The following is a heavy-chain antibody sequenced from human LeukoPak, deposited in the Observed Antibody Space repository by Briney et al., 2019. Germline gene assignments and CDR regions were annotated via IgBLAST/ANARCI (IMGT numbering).Heavy chain of an antibody. CDR1: GGSISSSSYY. D-gene: IGHD3-10*01. Sequence: SETLSLTCTVSGGSISSSSYYWGWIRQPPGKGLEWIGSIYYSGSTYYNPSLKSRVTISVDTSKNQFSLKLSSVTAADTAVYYCASQYYYGSGSYYKNYYYMDVWGKGTTVTISS. J-gene: IGHJ6*03. CDR3: ASQYYYGSGSYYKNYYYMDV. CDR2: IYYSGST. V-gene: IGHV4-39*07.